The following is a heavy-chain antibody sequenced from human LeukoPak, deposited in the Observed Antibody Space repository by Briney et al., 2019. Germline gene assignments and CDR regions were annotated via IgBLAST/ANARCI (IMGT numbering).Heavy chain of an antibody. CDR2: INPNSCGT. J-gene: IGHJ4*02. CDR1: GGTFSSYA. CDR3: ARDFPYCSSTSCYRDDY. Sequence: ASVKVSCKASGGTFSSYAISWVRQAPGQGLEWMGWINPNSCGTNYAQKFQGRVTMTRDTSISTAYMELSRLRSDDTAVYYCARDFPYCSSTSCYRDDYWGQGTLVTVSS. D-gene: IGHD2-2*01. V-gene: IGHV1-2*02.